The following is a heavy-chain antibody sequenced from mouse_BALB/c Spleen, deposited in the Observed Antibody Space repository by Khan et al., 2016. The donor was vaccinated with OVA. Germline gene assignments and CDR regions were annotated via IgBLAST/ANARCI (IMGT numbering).Heavy chain of an antibody. J-gene: IGHJ3*01. CDR2: INYSGNT. CDR3: ARKDCYDYAPFPY. CDR1: GYSITSEYA. D-gene: IGHD2-4*01. V-gene: IGHV3-2*02. Sequence: EVQLQESGPGLVKPSQSLSLTCTVTGYSITSEYAWNWIRQFPGNKLEWMGYINYSGNTRFNPSLKSRTSITRDTSKNQFFLQLNSVTSEDAATYYCARKDCYDYAPFPYWGQGTLVTVSA.